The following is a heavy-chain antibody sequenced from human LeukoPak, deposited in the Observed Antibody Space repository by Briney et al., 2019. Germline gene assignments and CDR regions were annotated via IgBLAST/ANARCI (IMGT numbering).Heavy chain of an antibody. Sequence: GGSLRLSCAASGFTFSSYAMSWVRQAPGKGLEWVSAISGSGGSTYYADSVKGRFTISRDNSKNTLYLQMNSLRAEDTAVYYCAKYPQETIWTPDAFDIWGQGTMVAVSS. CDR2: ISGSGGST. CDR1: GFTFSSYA. D-gene: IGHD3/OR15-3a*01. J-gene: IGHJ3*02. V-gene: IGHV3-23*01. CDR3: AKYPQETIWTPDAFDI.